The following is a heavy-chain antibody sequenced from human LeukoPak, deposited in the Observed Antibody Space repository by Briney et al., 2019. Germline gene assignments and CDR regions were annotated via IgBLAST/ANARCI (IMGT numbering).Heavy chain of an antibody. Sequence: ASVKVSCKASGYTFTSYGISWVRQAPGQWLEWMGWINPNSGGTNSAQKFLGRVTLTRDTSISTAYMELSRLRSDDTAVYYCARVSGSSEAAFDIWGQGTMVTVSS. CDR3: ARVSGSSEAAFDI. V-gene: IGHV1-2*02. CDR1: GYTFTSYG. D-gene: IGHD3-10*01. J-gene: IGHJ3*02. CDR2: INPNSGGT.